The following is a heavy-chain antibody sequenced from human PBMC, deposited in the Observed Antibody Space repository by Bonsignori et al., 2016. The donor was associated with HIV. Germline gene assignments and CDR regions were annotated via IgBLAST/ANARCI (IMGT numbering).Heavy chain of an antibody. CDR2: XFSSGSS. D-gene: IGHD3-16*02. Sequence: SETLSLTCTVSGGSISTYYWSWIRQPAGQGLEWIGRXFSSGSSNYNPSLKSRVTMSVDTSKNQFSLKLSSVTAADTAVYYCARDLTFGGVIVYFDYWGPGNPGHRLL. CDR3: ARDLTFGGVIVYFDY. CDR1: GGSISTYY. J-gene: IGHJ4*02. V-gene: IGHV4-4*07.